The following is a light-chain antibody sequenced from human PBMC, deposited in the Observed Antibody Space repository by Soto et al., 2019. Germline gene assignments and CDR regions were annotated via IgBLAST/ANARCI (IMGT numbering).Light chain of an antibody. J-gene: IGKJ5*01. Sequence: IVLTQSQGTLSLSPGERATLSCIWIQSVSFTYLAWYQQKPGQAPRLLIYGASSRATGIPDRFSGSGSGTDFTLTISSLQPEDFATYYCQQTYTTPEITFGQGTRLEIK. CDR3: QQTYTTPEIT. V-gene: IGKV3-20*01. CDR1: QSVSFTY. CDR2: GAS.